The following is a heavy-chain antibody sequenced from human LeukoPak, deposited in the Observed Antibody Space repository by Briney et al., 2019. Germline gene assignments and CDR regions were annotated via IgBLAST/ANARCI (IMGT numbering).Heavy chain of an antibody. CDR1: GFTFSDYG. J-gene: IGHJ3*02. CDR3: ARDLDYYDSSGYYSHAFDI. Sequence: PGGSLRLSCAASGFTFSDYGMVWVRQAPGKGLEWVSGISGGGGTTYYADSVKGRFTISRDKSINTLFLQMNSLRAEDTAVYYCARDLDYYDSSGYYSHAFDIWGQGTMVTVSS. D-gene: IGHD3-22*01. CDR2: ISGGGGTT. V-gene: IGHV3-23*01.